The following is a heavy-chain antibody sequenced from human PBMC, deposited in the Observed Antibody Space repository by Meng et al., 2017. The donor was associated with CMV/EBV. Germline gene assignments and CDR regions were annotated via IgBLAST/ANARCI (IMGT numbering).Heavy chain of an antibody. CDR1: GGSFSGYY. V-gene: IGHV4-34*01. D-gene: IGHD2-2*01. CDR3: ARVLLVGDAFDI. J-gene: IGHJ3*02. Sequence: GSLRLSCAVYGGSFSGYYWSWIRQPPGKGLEWIGEINHSGSTNYNPSLKSRVTISVDTSKNQFSLKLSSVTAAATAVYYCARVLLVGDAFDIWGQGTMVTVSS. CDR2: INHSGST.